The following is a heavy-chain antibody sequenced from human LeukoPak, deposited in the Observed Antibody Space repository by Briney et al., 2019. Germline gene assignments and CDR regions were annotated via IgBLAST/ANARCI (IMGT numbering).Heavy chain of an antibody. V-gene: IGHV3-21*04. D-gene: IGHD4-17*01. J-gene: IGHJ2*01. Sequence: PGGSLRLSCAASGFTFSSYSMNWVRQAPGKGLEWVSSISSSSSYIYYADSVKGRFTISRDNSKNTLYLQMNSLRAEDTAVYYCARYPTTVQSLGGFDLWGRGTLVTVSS. CDR2: ISSSSSYI. CDR1: GFTFSSYS. CDR3: ARYPTTVQSLGGFDL.